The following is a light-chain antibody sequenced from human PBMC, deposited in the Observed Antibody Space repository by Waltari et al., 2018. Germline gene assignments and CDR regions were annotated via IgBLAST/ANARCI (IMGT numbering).Light chain of an antibody. V-gene: IGLV2-14*03. Sequence: QSALTQPASVSGSPGQSITISCTGPSSDAGTYDYVSWYQQHPGNAPKLVIYDVTNRPSGVSSRFSGPKSGDTASLTISGLQAEDEADYYCGSYSSSRTLWVFGGGTKLTVL. CDR3: GSYSSSRTLWV. CDR2: DVT. CDR1: SSDAGTYDY. J-gene: IGLJ3*02.